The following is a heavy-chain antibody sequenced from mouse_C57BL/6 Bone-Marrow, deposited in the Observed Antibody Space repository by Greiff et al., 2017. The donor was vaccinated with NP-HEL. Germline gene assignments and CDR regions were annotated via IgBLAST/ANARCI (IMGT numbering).Heavy chain of an antibody. J-gene: IGHJ2*01. D-gene: IGHD2-2*01. CDR2: IYPRSGNT. CDR3: ARSAPIYYGYDDY. CDR1: GYTFTSYG. Sequence: QVQLQQSGAELARPGASVKLSCKASGYTFTSYGISWVKQRTGQGLEWIGEIYPRSGNTYYNEKFKGKATLTAVKSSSTAYMELRSLTSEDSAVYFCARSAPIYYGYDDYWGQGTTLTVSS. V-gene: IGHV1-81*01.